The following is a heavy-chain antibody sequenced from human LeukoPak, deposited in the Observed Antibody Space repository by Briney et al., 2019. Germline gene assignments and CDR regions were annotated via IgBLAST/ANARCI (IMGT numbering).Heavy chain of an antibody. J-gene: IGHJ4*02. CDR3: ANSNWSPFDH. CDR2: IYSGGST. D-gene: IGHD1-20*01. Sequence: GGSLRLSCAASGFTVSSNYMSWVRQAPGRGLEWVSVIYSGGSTYYADSVKGRFTISRDNSKNTLYLQMNSLRAEDTAVYYCANSNWSPFDHWGQGTLVTVSS. CDR1: GFTVSSNY. V-gene: IGHV3-53*01.